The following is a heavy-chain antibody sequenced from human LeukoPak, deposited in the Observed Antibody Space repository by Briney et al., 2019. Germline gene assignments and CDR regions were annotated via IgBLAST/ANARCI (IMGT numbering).Heavy chain of an antibody. Sequence: SETLSLTCTVSGGSISSSSYYWGWIRQPPGKGLEWIGSIYYSGSTYYNPSLKSRVTISVDTSKNQFSLKLSSVTAADTAVYYCARENTYCGGDCYWDYYYYMDVWGKGTRSPSP. CDR1: GGSISSSSYY. V-gene: IGHV4-39*02. J-gene: IGHJ6*03. D-gene: IGHD2-21*02. CDR3: ARENTYCGGDCYWDYYYYMDV. CDR2: IYYSGST.